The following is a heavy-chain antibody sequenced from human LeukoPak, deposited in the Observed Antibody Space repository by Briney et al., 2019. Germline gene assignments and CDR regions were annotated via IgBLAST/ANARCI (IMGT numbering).Heavy chain of an antibody. Sequence: ASVKVSCKASGYTFTGHYVHWVRQAPGQGLEWMGWVNPNSGGTVFAQKFQDRVTMTRDTSISTAYMELSSLQSDDTAIYYCARGPDAPSPGWFDPWGQGTLVTVSS. CDR1: GYTFTGHY. CDR3: ARGPDAPSPGWFDP. D-gene: IGHD2-2*01. CDR2: VNPNSGGT. V-gene: IGHV1-2*02. J-gene: IGHJ5*02.